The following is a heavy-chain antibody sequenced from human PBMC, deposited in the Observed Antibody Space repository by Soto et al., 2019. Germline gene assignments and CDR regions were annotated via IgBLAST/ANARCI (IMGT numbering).Heavy chain of an antibody. D-gene: IGHD2-21*02. Sequence: SGPTLVNPTQTLTLTCTFSAFSLSTGGVGVGWIRQPPGKALEWLALIYWDDDKRYSPSLRSRLTITKDTSKNQVVLTMTNMDPVDTATYYCIQSRCGGDCLQSYASYYYYGVDVWGQGTTVTVS. CDR2: IYWDDDK. CDR1: AFSLSTGGVG. CDR3: IQSRCGGDCLQSYASYYYYGVDV. J-gene: IGHJ6*02. V-gene: IGHV2-5*02.